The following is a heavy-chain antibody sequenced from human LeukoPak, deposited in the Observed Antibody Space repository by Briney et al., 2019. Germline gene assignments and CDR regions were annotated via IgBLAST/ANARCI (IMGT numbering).Heavy chain of an antibody. CDR2: INPSGGST. CDR3: ARGDSHYYDSAYYYYDMDV. CDR1: GYTFTRYF. V-gene: IGHV1-46*01. D-gene: IGHD3-22*01. J-gene: IGHJ6*02. Sequence: VASVTVSCKASGYTFTRYFMHWVRQAPGQGLEWMGIINPSGGSTTYAQKFQGRVTMTRDTSTSTVYMELSSLRSEDTAVYYCARGDSHYYDSAYYYYDMDVWGQGTTVTVSS.